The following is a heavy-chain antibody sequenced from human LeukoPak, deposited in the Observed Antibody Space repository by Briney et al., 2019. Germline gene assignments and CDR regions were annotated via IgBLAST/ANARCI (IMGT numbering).Heavy chain of an antibody. Sequence: PSETLSLTCTVSGGSISSYWSWIRQPAGKGLEWIGRIYGSGSTTYNPSLKSRVTMSLDMSKNQFFLKLSSVTAADTAVYYCARITMVRGVITYYFDYWGQGTLVTVSS. D-gene: IGHD3-10*01. J-gene: IGHJ4*02. CDR1: GGSISSY. CDR3: ARITMVRGVITYYFDY. V-gene: IGHV4-4*07. CDR2: IYGSGST.